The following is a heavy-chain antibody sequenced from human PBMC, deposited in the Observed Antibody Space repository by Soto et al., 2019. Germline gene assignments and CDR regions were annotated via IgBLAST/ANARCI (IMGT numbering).Heavy chain of an antibody. CDR2: ISSSSSTI. CDR3: ARDEYGGGWSIIKLDY. CDR1: GCTFSSYS. D-gene: IGHD6-19*01. J-gene: IGHJ4*02. V-gene: IGHV3-48*02. Sequence: PGGSMRLSCAACGCTFSSYSMNCVRQAPGEGLEWGSYISSSSSTIYYADSVKGRFTISRDNAKNSLYLQMNSLRDEDTAVYYCARDEYGGGWSIIKLDYWGQATLVTVPQ.